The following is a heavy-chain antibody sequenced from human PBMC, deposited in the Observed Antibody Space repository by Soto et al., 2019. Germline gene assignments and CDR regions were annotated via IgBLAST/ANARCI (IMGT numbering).Heavy chain of an antibody. CDR1: GFTFNYYW. D-gene: IGHD2-21*02. J-gene: IGHJ4*02. CDR3: ARGGDPDY. Sequence: EVQLVESGGGLVQPGGSLRLSCVASGFTFNYYWMHWVRQAPGKGLVWVSRIQSDGSSPDYVDSVKGRFTISRDNAKNTLYLQMNNLRAEDTTVYYCARGGDPDYWGQGTLVTVSS. CDR2: IQSDGSSP. V-gene: IGHV3-74*01.